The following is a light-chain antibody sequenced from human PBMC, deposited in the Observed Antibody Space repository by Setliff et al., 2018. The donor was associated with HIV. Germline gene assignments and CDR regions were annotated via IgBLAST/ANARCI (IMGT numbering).Light chain of an antibody. CDR2: DTN. Sequence: QAVVTQEPSLTVSPGGTVTLTCGSSTGAVTSGHYHYWFQQKPGQAPRTLIYDTNNKHSWTPARFSGSLLGGKAALTLSGAQPEDEAAYYCFLSYSAARRVFGGGTQLTVL. CDR1: TGAVTSGHY. V-gene: IGLV7-46*01. CDR3: FLSYSAARRV. J-gene: IGLJ3*02.